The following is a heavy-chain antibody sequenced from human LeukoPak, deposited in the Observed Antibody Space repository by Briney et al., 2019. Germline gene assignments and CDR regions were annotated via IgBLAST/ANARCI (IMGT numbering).Heavy chain of an antibody. J-gene: IGHJ6*02. D-gene: IGHD3-16*01. CDR1: SGSISSYY. V-gene: IGHV4-59*08. CDR2: IFYSGST. CDR3: ARHQLGYYYGMDV. Sequence: PSETLSLTCTVSSGSISSYYWSWIRQPPGKGLEWIGYIFYSGSTNCNPSLKSRVTISVDTSKNQFSLKLSSVTAADTAVYYCARHQLGYYYGMDVWGQGTTVTVSS.